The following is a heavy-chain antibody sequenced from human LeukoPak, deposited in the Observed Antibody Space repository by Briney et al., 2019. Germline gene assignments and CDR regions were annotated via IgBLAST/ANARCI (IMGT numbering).Heavy chain of an antibody. J-gene: IGHJ6*03. CDR1: GGTFSSYA. Sequence: SVKVSCKASGGTFSSYAISWVRQAPGQGLEWMGGIIPIFGTANYAQKFQGRVTITTDESTSTAYMELSSLRSEDTAVYYCARVHRTALTTVITPWYYYMDVWGKGTTVTVSS. D-gene: IGHD4-17*01. V-gene: IGHV1-69*05. CDR2: IIPIFGTA. CDR3: ARVHRTALTTVITPWYYYMDV.